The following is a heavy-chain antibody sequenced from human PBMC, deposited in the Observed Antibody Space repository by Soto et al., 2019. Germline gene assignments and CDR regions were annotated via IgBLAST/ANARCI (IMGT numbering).Heavy chain of an antibody. CDR1: GYSFTSYG. J-gene: IGHJ6*02. Sequence: ASVKVSCKASGYSFTSYGIHWVRQAPGQRLEWTGWISAGNGNTKYSEKFQGRVTITTDTSASTAYLELSSLRSEDTAVYYCARDPNERSDYYHPSYYGMDVWGQGTTVTVSS. V-gene: IGHV1-3*01. CDR3: ARDPNERSDYYHPSYYGMDV. CDR2: ISAGNGNT. D-gene: IGHD3-22*01.